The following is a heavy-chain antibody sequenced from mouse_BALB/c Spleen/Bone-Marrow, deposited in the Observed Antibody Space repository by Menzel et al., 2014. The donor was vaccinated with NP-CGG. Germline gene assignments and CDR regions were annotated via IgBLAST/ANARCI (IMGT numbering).Heavy chain of an antibody. CDR2: ILPGSGGT. V-gene: IGHV1-9*01. J-gene: IGHJ4*01. Sequence: VQLQQSGAELMKPGASVKISCKATGYTFSSYWIEWVKQRPGHGLEWIGEILPGSGGTNYNEKFKGKVTFTADTSSNTAYMQLNSLTSEDSAVYYCARSMDYWGQGTSVTVSS. CDR3: ARSMDY. CDR1: GYTFSSYW.